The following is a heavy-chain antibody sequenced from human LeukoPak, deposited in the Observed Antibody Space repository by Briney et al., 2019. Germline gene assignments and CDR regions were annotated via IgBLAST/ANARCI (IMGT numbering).Heavy chain of an antibody. CDR1: GFTFTTHT. CDR2: ITSSSYI. V-gene: IGHV3-21*01. D-gene: IGHD4-17*01. CDR3: ARDRYGDYAVDY. Sequence: GGSLRLSCAASGFTFTTHTMNRVRQAPGEGLEWVSSITSSSYIHYADSVRGRFTISRDNAKNSLYLQMSSLRAEDTAVYYCARDRYGDYAVDYWGQGTLVTVSS. J-gene: IGHJ4*02.